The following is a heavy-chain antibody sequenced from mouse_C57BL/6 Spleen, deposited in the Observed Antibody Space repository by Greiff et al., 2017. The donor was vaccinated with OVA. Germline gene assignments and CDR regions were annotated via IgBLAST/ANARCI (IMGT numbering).Heavy chain of an antibody. CDR3: ARSKSYYSNLWFAY. CDR1: GYTFTSYW. Sequence: QVQLKQPGAELVKPGASVKLSCKASGYTFTSYWMQWVKQRPGQGLEWIGEIDPSDSYTNYNQKFKGKATLTVDTSSSTAYMQLSSLTSEDSAVYYCARSKSYYSNLWFAYWGQGTLVTVSA. J-gene: IGHJ3*01. CDR2: IDPSDSYT. D-gene: IGHD2-5*01. V-gene: IGHV1-50*01.